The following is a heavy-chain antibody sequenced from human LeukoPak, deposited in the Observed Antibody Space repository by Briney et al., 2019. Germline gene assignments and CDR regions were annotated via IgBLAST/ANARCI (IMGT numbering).Heavy chain of an antibody. CDR1: GGSISSYY. D-gene: IGHD5-18*01. J-gene: IGHJ4*02. CDR3: ARSVLGYSYGLHIDY. Sequence: PSETLSLTCTVYGGSISSYYWSWIRQPTGTGLDRIGYIHYRGSTNYNPSLKSRVTISVDTSRNQFSLKLSSLTAADTAVYYCARSVLGYSYGLHIDYWGQGTLVTVSS. CDR2: IHYRGST. V-gene: IGHV4-59*01.